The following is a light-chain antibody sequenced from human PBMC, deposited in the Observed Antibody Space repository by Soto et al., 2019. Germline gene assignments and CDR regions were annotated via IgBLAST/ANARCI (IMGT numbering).Light chain of an antibody. CDR3: QQYNNWPLT. J-gene: IGKJ4*01. CDR1: QSVSNN. CDR2: DAS. Sequence: EVVITQSPATLSVSPGERVTLSCRASQSVSNNLVWYQQKPGQAPRLLIYDASTMATGFPARFSGSGSGTEFTLTISSLQSEDFAVYYCQQYNNWPLTFGGGTKVDIK. V-gene: IGKV3-15*01.